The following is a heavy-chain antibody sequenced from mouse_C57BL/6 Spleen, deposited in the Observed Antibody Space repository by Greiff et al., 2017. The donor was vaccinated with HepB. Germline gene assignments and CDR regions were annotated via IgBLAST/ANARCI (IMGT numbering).Heavy chain of an antibody. Sequence: DVKLVESGGGLVKPGGSLKLSCAASGFTFSDYGMHWVRQAPEKGLEWVAYISSGSSTIYYADTVKGRFTISRDNAKNTLFLQMTSLRSEDTAMYYCARDGGYYLDYWGQGTTLTVSS. D-gene: IGHD1-1*02. CDR1: GFTFSDYG. CDR3: ARDGGYYLDY. CDR2: ISSGSSTI. J-gene: IGHJ2*01. V-gene: IGHV5-17*01.